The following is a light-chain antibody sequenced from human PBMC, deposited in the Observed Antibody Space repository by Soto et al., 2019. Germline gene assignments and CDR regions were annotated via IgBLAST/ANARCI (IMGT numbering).Light chain of an antibody. V-gene: IGLV2-23*03. CDR1: SSDVGSYNL. J-gene: IGLJ1*01. CDR2: EGS. Sequence: QYALTQPASVSGSPGQSITISCTGTSSDVGSYNLVSWYQQHPGKAPKLMIYEGSKRPSGVSNRFSGSKSGNTASLTISGLQAEDEADYYCCSYAGSSTFAYVFGTGTKLTVL. CDR3: CSYAGSSTFAYV.